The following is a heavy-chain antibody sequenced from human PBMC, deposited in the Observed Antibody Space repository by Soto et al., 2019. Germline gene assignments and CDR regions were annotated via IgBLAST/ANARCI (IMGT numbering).Heavy chain of an antibody. CDR3: AKAPRQAPADY. J-gene: IGHJ4*02. Sequence: GGSLRLSCAASGFTFSSYGMHWVRQAPGKGLEWVAVISYDGSNKYYADSVKGRFTISRDNSKNTLYLQMNSLRAEDTAVYYCAKAPRQAPADYWGQGTLVTVSS. V-gene: IGHV3-30*18. CDR1: GFTFSSYG. CDR2: ISYDGSNK. D-gene: IGHD6-6*01.